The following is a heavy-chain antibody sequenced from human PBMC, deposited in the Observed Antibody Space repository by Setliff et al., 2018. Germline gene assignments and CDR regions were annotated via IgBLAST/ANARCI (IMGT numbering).Heavy chain of an antibody. D-gene: IGHD3-3*01. CDR3: AKGGSDFWSELDY. CDR2: IWYDGSNK. Sequence: GGSLRLSCAASGFTFDDYGMHWVRQAPGKGLEWVAVIWYDGSNKYYADSVKGRFTISRDDSKNTLYLQMLSLRAEDTAVYYCAKGGSDFWSELDYWGQGTLVTVSS. CDR1: GFTFDDYG. V-gene: IGHV3-33*06. J-gene: IGHJ4*02.